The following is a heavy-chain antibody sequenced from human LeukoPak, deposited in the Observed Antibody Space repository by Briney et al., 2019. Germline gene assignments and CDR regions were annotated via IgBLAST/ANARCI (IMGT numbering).Heavy chain of an antibody. CDR2: INPNSGGT. Sequence: ASVKVSCKASGYRFTSYYMHWVRQAPGQGLEWMGWINPNSGGTNYPQKFQGRVTMTRDTSISTAYMELSRLTSGDTAVYYCARGAEFDYWGQGTLVTVSS. J-gene: IGHJ4*02. CDR3: ARGAEFDY. V-gene: IGHV1-2*02. CDR1: GYRFTSYY.